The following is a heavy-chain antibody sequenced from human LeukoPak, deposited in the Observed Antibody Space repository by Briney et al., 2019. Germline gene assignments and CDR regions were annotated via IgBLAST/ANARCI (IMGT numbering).Heavy chain of an antibody. CDR1: GFTFSSYS. Sequence: GGSLRLSCAASGFTFSSYSMNWVRQAPGKGLEWVSYISSSSSTIYYADSVKGRFTISRDNAKNSLYLQMNSLRAEDTAVYYCLVVVPAAILNLDYWGQGTLVTVSS. V-gene: IGHV3-48*01. CDR2: ISSSSSTI. D-gene: IGHD2-2*01. CDR3: LVVVPAAILNLDY. J-gene: IGHJ4*02.